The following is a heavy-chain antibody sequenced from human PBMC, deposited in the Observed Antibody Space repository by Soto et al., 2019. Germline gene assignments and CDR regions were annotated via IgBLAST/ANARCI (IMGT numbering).Heavy chain of an antibody. CDR1: GGSITTGSYY. J-gene: IGHJ4*02. CDR3: ASHPQLSHLDY. CDR2: IYHGGNT. V-gene: IGHV4-39*01. Sequence: QLQLQESGPGLVKPSETLSLTCAVSGGSITTGSYYWGWIRQFPGKGLEWIGSIYHGGNTYYKASLKSRVTLSVDTTKNQFSLKLSSVTAADTAVYYCASHPQLSHLDYWGQGTLVTVSS. D-gene: IGHD3-10*01.